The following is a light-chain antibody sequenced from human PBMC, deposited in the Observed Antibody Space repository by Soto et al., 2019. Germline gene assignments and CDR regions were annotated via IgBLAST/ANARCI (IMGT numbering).Light chain of an antibody. CDR3: QQYGRSPLMYT. CDR2: GAS. Sequence: EIVLTQSPGTLSLSPGERATLSCRASQSVNSNFLAWYQQKPGQAPRLLIYGASTRAAGVPDRFSCSGSGTDFTHTITRLEPEDFAMYYCQQYGRSPLMYTFGQGTKL. V-gene: IGKV3-20*01. J-gene: IGKJ2*01. CDR1: QSVNSNF.